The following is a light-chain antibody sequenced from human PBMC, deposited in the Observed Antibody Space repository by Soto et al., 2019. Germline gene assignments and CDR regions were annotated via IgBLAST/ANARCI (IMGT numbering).Light chain of an antibody. CDR1: QSLPSTW. CDR2: KGS. J-gene: IGKJ1*01. V-gene: IGKV1-5*03. Sequence: DVQMTQSPSTLSASVGDKVTITCRASQSLPSTWLAWFQQRPGKAPNVLIYKGSTLASGVSSRFSGSGSGTEFTLTIRSLQPDDFATYFCQQYAAQSPWTFGQGTRV. CDR3: QQYAAQSPWT.